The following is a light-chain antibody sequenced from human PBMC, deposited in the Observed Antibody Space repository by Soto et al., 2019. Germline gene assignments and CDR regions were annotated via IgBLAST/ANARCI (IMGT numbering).Light chain of an antibody. J-gene: IGLJ1*01. V-gene: IGLV2-14*03. CDR3: TSYTSSIIYV. CDR1: SSDIGGYNY. CDR2: DVS. Sequence: QSALTQPASVSGSPGQSITISCTGTSSDIGGYNYVSWYQQHPGKAPKLMLFDVSNRPSGISNRFSGSKSGNTASLTISGLQAEDEADYYCTSYTSSIIYVFGTGTKVTVL.